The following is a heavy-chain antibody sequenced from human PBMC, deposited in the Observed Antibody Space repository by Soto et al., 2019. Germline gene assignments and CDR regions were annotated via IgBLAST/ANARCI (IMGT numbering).Heavy chain of an antibody. Sequence: QVQLVQSGAEVKKPGASVKVSCKASGYTFTGNYMHWVRQAPGQGFEWMGWINVNSGGTKYAQKFPGWVTMTRAPSISTAYMELSRLRSDDTAVYYCARGDKLSLYPQLDYWGQGTLVTVSS. CDR3: ARGDKLSLYPQLDY. CDR2: INVNSGGT. J-gene: IGHJ4*02. D-gene: IGHD3-16*02. CDR1: GYTFTGNY. V-gene: IGHV1-2*04.